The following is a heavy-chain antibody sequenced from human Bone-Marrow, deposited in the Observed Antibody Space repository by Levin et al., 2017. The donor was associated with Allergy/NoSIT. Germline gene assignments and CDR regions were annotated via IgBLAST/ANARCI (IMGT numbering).Heavy chain of an antibody. Sequence: LSQTLSLPCAVSGDSIPSGNYYWTWIRQPPGKGLEWIGYIYYSGTTYYTPSLKSRVAMSVDTSKNQFSLNLTSVTAADTAVYYCARERDGFFDYWGQGSLVTVSS. D-gene: IGHD5-24*01. J-gene: IGHJ4*02. CDR3: ARERDGFFDY. CDR1: GDSIPSGNYY. V-gene: IGHV4-30-4*01. CDR2: IYYSGTT.